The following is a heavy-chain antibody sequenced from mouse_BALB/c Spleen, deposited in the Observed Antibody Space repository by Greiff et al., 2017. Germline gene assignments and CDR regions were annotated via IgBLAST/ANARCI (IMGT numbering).Heavy chain of an antibody. J-gene: IGHJ1*01. CDR2: IDTSDSYT. Sequence: QVQLQQPGAELVMPGASVKMSCKASGYTFTDYWMHWVKQRPGQGLEWIGAIDTSDSYTSYNQKFKGKATLTVDESSSTAYMQLSSLTSEDSAVYYCASHGSSYWYFDVWGAGTTVTVSS. CDR3: ASHGSSYWYFDV. CDR1: GYTFTDYW. V-gene: IGHV1-69*01. D-gene: IGHD1-1*01.